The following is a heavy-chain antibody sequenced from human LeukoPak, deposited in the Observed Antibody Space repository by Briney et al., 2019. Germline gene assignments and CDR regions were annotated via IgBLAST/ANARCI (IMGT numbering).Heavy chain of an antibody. J-gene: IGHJ3*02. V-gene: IGHV3-30*09. CDR2: ISYDGSNK. CDR3: ARPARGSSSWYLGAFDI. D-gene: IGHD6-13*01. Sequence: GGSLRLSCAASGFTFSSYAMHWVRQAPGKGLEWVAVISYDGSNKYYADSVKGRSAISRDNSKNTLYLQMNSLRAEDTAVYYCARPARGSSSWYLGAFDIWGQGTMVTVSS. CDR1: GFTFSSYA.